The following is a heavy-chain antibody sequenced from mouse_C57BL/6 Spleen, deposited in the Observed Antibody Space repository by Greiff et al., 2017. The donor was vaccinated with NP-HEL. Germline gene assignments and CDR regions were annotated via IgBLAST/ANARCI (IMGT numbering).Heavy chain of an antibody. J-gene: IGHJ3*01. Sequence: QVQLQQSGAELVMPGASVKLSCKASGYTFTSYWMHWVKQRPGQGLEWIGEIDPSDSYTNYNQKFKGKSTLTVDKSSSTAYMQLSSLTSEDSAVYYCARRDSSGLFAYWGQGTLVTVSA. D-gene: IGHD3-2*02. CDR1: GYTFTSYW. CDR2: IDPSDSYT. V-gene: IGHV1-69*01. CDR3: ARRDSSGLFAY.